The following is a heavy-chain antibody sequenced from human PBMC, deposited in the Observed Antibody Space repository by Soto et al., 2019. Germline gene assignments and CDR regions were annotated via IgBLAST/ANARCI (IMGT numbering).Heavy chain of an antibody. V-gene: IGHV3-15*01. Sequence: EVQLVESGGGLVKPGGSLRLSCAASGFTFSNTWMNWVRQAPGKGLEWVGRVQSKADGETGEYAAPVKGRFTISRDDSKDTLYLQMDSLKSEDTGVYYCITGYCGGGGVCYRWGQGTLVTVSS. CDR1: GFTFSNTW. J-gene: IGHJ5*02. CDR2: VQSKADGETG. D-gene: IGHD2-15*01. CDR3: ITGYCGGGGVCYR.